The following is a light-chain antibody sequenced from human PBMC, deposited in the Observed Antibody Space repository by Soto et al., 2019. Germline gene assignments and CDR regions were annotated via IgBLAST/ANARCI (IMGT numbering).Light chain of an antibody. CDR1: QSVSSSQ. CDR3: QQYAGSPPWT. J-gene: IGKJ1*01. Sequence: EVVLTESPGTLSLSKGKRATLSCRASQSVSSSQLAWYQQKPGQAPRLLIFGASSRAAGIPDRFSGSGSGTDFTLTISRLEPEDFAVYYCQQYAGSPPWTFGQGTKVDIK. CDR2: GAS. V-gene: IGKV3-20*01.